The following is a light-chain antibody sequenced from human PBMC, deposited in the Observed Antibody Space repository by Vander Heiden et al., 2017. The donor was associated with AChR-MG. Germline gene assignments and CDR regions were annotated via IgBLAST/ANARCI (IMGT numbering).Light chain of an antibody. Sequence: QSVLTQPPSVSGAPGQRVTISCTGSSSNIGADYDVPWYQQFPGPAPKLLIYGNSNRASGVPDRFSGSKSGASASLAITGLQAEDEADYYCQSYDSSLSGVVFGGGTKLTVL. CDR2: GNS. J-gene: IGLJ3*02. CDR3: QSYDSSLSGVV. CDR1: SSNIGADYD. V-gene: IGLV1-40*01.